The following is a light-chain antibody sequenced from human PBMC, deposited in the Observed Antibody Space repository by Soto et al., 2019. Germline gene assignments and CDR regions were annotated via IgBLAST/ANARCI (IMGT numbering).Light chain of an antibody. J-gene: IGKJ1*01. CDR2: GAS. CDR3: QQYNNWPLLS. CDR1: QSVSSN. Sequence: EIVMTQSPATLSVSPGVRATLSCRASQSVSSNLAWYQQKPGQAPRVLIYGASTRSTGIPALFSGSGSGTEYTLTIISLPSEDFAVYYCQQYNNWPLLSFGQGTKVEIK. V-gene: IGKV3-15*01.